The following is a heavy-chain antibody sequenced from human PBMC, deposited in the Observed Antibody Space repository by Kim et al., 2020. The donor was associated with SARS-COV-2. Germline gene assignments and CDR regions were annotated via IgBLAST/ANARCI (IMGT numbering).Heavy chain of an antibody. V-gene: IGHV3-7*01. CDR3: ARDVGGNLEN. D-gene: IGHD2-15*01. CDR2: IKYDESER. CDR1: GFSFSNYW. Sequence: GGSLRLSCIASGFSFSNYWMAWVRQAPGKGPEWVANIKYDESERYYVDSVKGRFITSRDNGKRSLYLQMDSLRAEDTALYYCARDVGGNLENWGQGTLVT. J-gene: IGHJ4*02.